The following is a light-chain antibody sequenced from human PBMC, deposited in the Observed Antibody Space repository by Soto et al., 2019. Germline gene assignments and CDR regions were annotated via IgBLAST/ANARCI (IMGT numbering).Light chain of an antibody. V-gene: IGKV3-11*01. CDR3: QQRSDWPLT. CDR1: QSVRSF. CDR2: DVS. J-gene: IGKJ4*01. Sequence: EIVLTQSPATLSLSPGGSATLSCRASQSVRSFLAWYQQKRGQAPRLLIYDVSNRATGIPARFSGSGSGTDFTLTISSLETEDFAVYFCQQRSDWPLTFGGGTKVEIK.